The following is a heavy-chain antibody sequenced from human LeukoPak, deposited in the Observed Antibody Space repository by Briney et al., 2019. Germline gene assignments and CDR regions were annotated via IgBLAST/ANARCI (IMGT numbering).Heavy chain of an antibody. J-gene: IGHJ6*02. D-gene: IGHD6-19*01. CDR1: GXTSSSYS. CDR3: AKDTSYSSGWYRGADYYYYGMDV. Sequence: GGSLRLSCAASGXTSSSYSMNWVRQAPGKGQEWVSYISSSSSTIYYADSVKGRFTISRDNAKNSLYLQMNSLRAEDTAVYYCAKDTSYSSGWYRGADYYYYGMDVWGQGTTVTVSS. CDR2: ISSSSSTI. V-gene: IGHV3-48*01.